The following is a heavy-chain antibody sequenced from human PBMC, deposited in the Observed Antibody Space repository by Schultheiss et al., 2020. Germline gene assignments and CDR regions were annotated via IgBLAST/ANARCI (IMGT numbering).Heavy chain of an antibody. CDR1: GYTFTSYD. V-gene: IGHV1-8*01. Sequence: ASVKVSCKASGYTFTSYDINWVRQATGQGLEWMGWMNPNSGNTGYAQKFQGRVTMTRDTSISTAYMELSRLRSEDTAVYYCATGAYCGGDCYSDYYYGINVWGQGTTVTVAS. CDR3: ATGAYCGGDCYSDYYYGINV. CDR2: MNPNSGNT. J-gene: IGHJ6*02. D-gene: IGHD2-21*01.